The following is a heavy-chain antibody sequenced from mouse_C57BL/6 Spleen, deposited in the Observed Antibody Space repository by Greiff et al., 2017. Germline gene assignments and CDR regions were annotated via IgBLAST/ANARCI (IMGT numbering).Heavy chain of an antibody. D-gene: IGHD1-1*01. CDR3: TRDPLLYYYGSSEGWYFDV. J-gene: IGHJ1*03. CDR2: ISSGGDYI. V-gene: IGHV5-9-1*02. CDR1: GFTFSSYA. Sequence: DVHLVESGEGLVKPGGSLKLSCAASGFTFSSYAMSWVRQTPEKRLEWVAYISSGGDYIYYADTVEGRFTISRDNARNTLYLQMSSLKSEDTAMYYCTRDPLLYYYGSSEGWYFDVWGTGTTVTVSS.